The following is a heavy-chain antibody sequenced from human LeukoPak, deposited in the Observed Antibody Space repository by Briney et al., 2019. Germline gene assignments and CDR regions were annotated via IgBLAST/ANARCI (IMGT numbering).Heavy chain of an antibody. Sequence: GGSLRLSCAVSGFTFSNFGMNWVRQAPGKGLEWVSYISYSGDIIHYTESVKGRFTISRDNAKNSVYLQMNSLRAEDTALYYCARDWSSGRHDEYFPHWGQGTLVTVSS. CDR2: ISYSGDII. CDR3: ARDWSSGRHDEYFPH. J-gene: IGHJ1*01. CDR1: GFTFSNFG. V-gene: IGHV3-48*01. D-gene: IGHD1-26*01.